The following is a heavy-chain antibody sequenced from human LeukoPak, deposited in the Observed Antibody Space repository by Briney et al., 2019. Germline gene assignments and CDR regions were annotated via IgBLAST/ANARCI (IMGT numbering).Heavy chain of an antibody. V-gene: IGHV4-59*01. CDR1: GGSLSGYY. D-gene: IGHD6-13*01. J-gene: IGHJ4*02. CDR3: ARGSSLIAAAGIIDY. Sequence: SETLSLTCTVSGGSLSGYYWSWIRQPPGKGLEWIGYIYYSGSTNYNPSLTSRVTISVDTSKNQFSLKLSSVTAADTAVYYCARGSSLIAAAGIIDYWGQGTLVTVSS. CDR2: IYYSGST.